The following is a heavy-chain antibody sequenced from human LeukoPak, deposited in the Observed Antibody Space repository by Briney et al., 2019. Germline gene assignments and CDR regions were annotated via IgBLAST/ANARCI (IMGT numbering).Heavy chain of an antibody. CDR3: ARDLPLRYDFWSGYSFSAFDI. J-gene: IGHJ3*02. V-gene: IGHV4-31*03. CDR1: GGSISSGGYY. Sequence: SETLSLTCTVSGGSISSGGYYWSWIRQHPGKGLEWIGYIYYSGSTYYNPSLKSRVTISVDTSKNQFSLKLSSVTAADTAVYYCARDLPLRYDFWSGYSFSAFDIWGQGTMVTVSS. D-gene: IGHD3-3*01. CDR2: IYYSGST.